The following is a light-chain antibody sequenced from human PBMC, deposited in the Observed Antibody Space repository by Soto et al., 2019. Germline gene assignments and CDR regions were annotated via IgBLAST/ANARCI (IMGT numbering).Light chain of an antibody. J-gene: IGLJ1*01. CDR2: EVT. Sequence: QSALTQPPSASGSPGQSVTISCTGTSSDVGGYDYVSWYQQHPGKAPKLMIYEVTKRHSGVPDRFSGSKSGNTASLTVSGLQAEEEADYYCSSYAGSNNFVFGTGTKLTVL. CDR3: SSYAGSNNFV. CDR1: SSDVGGYDY. V-gene: IGLV2-8*01.